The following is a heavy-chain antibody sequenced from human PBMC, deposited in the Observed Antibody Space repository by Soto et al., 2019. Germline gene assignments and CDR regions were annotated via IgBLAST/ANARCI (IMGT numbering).Heavy chain of an antibody. J-gene: IGHJ3*02. CDR3: ARHQSSGRYFDAFDI. Sequence: QVQLVQSGAEVKKPGASVKVSCKASGYTFTSYGISWVRQAPGQGLEWMGWISAYNCNTNYAQKLQGRVTMTTDTSTSTGYMALRSPRSDDTAVYYCARHQSSGRYFDAFDIWGQGTMVSVSS. D-gene: IGHD6-19*01. CDR2: ISAYNCNT. CDR1: GYTFTSYG. V-gene: IGHV1-18*01.